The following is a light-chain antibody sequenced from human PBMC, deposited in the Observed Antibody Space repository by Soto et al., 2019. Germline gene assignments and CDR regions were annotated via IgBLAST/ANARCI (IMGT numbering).Light chain of an antibody. J-gene: IGKJ4*01. V-gene: IGKV1-9*01. CDR3: QQLNGYPLT. Sequence: DIQLTQSPSFLSASVGDRVTITCRASQGISSYLAWYQQKPGKAPKLLIYTASTLQSGVPSRFSGSGSGTEFTLTISSPQPEDFATYYCQQLNGYPLTFGGGTKVEIK. CDR2: TAS. CDR1: QGISSY.